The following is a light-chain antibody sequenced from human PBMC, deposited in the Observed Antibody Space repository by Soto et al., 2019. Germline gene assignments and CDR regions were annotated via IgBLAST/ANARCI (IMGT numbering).Light chain of an antibody. Sequence: ALTQPASVSGSPGQSITISCTGTSSDVGSYNLVSWYQQHPGKAPKLMIYEVSKRPSGVSNRFSGSKSGNTASLTISGLQAEDEADYYCCSYAGSSTPQVVFGGGTKLTVL. V-gene: IGLV2-23*02. CDR1: SSDVGSYNL. CDR2: EVS. CDR3: CSYAGSSTPQVV. J-gene: IGLJ2*01.